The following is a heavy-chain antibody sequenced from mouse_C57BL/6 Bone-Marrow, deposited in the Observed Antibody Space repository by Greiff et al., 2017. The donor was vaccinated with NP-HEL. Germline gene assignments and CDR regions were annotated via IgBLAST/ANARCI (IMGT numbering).Heavy chain of an antibody. CDR1: GYSITSGYY. J-gene: IGHJ3*01. D-gene: IGHD2-5*01. V-gene: IGHV3-6*01. CDR2: ISYDGSN. CDR3: ARGRYSNSY. Sequence: VQLQQSGPGLVKPSQSLSLTCSVTGYSITSGYYWNWIRQFPGNKLEWMGYISYDGSNNYNPSLKNRSSITRDTSKNQFFLKLNSVTTEDTATYYCARGRYSNSYWGQGTLVTVSA.